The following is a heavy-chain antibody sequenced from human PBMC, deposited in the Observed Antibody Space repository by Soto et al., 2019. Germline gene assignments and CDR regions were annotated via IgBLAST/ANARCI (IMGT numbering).Heavy chain of an antibody. CDR3: AKASVWYPYFDS. V-gene: IGHV3-23*01. D-gene: IGHD6-13*01. Sequence: GGSLRLSCAASEFSFDDYAMSWVRQAPGKGLEWVSSITYTGVSTYYVDSVKGRFTISRDNSKDTLYLQMNSLRAEDTAIYYCAKASVWYPYFDSWGQGTLVTVPQ. J-gene: IGHJ4*02. CDR1: EFSFDDYA. CDR2: ITYTGVST.